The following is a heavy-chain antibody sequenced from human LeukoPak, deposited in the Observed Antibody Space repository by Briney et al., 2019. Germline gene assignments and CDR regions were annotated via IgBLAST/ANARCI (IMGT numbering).Heavy chain of an antibody. D-gene: IGHD3-9*01. CDR3: ARLNYDILTGYRELDY. CDR1: GFTFSSYA. CDR2: IRYDGSNK. J-gene: IGHJ4*02. Sequence: GGSLRLSCAASGFTFSSYAMSWVRQAPGKGLEWVAFIRYDGSNKYYADSVKGRFTISRDNSKNTLYLQMNSLRAEDTAVYYCARLNYDILTGYRELDYWGQGTLVTVSS. V-gene: IGHV3-30*02.